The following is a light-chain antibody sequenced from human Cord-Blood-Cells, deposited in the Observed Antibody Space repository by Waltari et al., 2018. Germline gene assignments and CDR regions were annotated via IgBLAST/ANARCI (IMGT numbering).Light chain of an antibody. V-gene: IGLV2-14*01. CDR2: EVS. CDR1: SSDVGGYHY. J-gene: IGLJ1*01. CDR3: SSYTSSSTLV. Sequence: QSALTQPASVSGSPGQSLTISCPGTSSDVGGYHYVSWYQQHPGKAPKLMIYEVSNRPSGVSNRFSGSKSGNTASLTISGLQAEDEADYYCSSYTSSSTLVFGTGTKVTVL.